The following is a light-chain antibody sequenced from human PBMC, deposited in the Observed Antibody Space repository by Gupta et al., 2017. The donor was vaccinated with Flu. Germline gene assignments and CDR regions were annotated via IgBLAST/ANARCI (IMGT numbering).Light chain of an antibody. CDR2: KAS. Sequence: DTQMTHSPSTLSASVGDRVTITCRASQSISSWLAWYQQKPGKAPKLLIYKASSLESGVPSRFSGSGSGTEFTLTISSLQPDDFATYYCQQYNSYSLTFGGGTKVEIK. V-gene: IGKV1-5*03. CDR1: QSISSW. J-gene: IGKJ4*01. CDR3: QQYNSYSLT.